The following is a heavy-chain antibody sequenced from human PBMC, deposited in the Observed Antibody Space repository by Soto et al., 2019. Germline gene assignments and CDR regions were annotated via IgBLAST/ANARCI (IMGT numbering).Heavy chain of an antibody. CDR3: ARDSVYLVGGGHNDC. D-gene: IGHD5-12*01. V-gene: IGHV3-9*01. CDR1: GFIFDDYA. J-gene: IGHJ4*02. Sequence: GGSLRLSCAASGFIFDDYAMHWVRQAPGKGLEWVSGISWNSGSIGYADTVKGRFTISRDNTKNSLYMQMNSLRSEDTALYYCARDSVYLVGGGHNDCWGQGTLVTVSS. CDR2: ISWNSGSI.